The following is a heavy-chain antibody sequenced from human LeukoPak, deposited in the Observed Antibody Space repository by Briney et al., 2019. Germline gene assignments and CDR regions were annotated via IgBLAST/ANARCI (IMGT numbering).Heavy chain of an antibody. Sequence: GGSPRLSCAASGLSFDDYAMHWVRQPPGKGPEWVSLISWDGHNIYYTDSVKGRFTISRDNSKNSLYLQMNSLRAEDTALYYCAKDFRKSLDYWGQGTLVTVSS. CDR1: GLSFDDYA. J-gene: IGHJ4*02. CDR2: ISWDGHNI. CDR3: AKDFRKSLDY. D-gene: IGHD1-14*01. V-gene: IGHV3-43D*03.